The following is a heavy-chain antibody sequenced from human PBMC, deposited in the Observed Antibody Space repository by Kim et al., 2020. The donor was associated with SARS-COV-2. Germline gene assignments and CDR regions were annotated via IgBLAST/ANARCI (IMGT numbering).Heavy chain of an antibody. CDR3: ATGATTSDWASGMDV. CDR2: IIYNGGAT. D-gene: IGHD1-26*01. V-gene: IGHV3-23*01. J-gene: IGHJ6*02. CDR1: GFTFSNYA. Sequence: GGSLRLSCAASGFTFSNYAMSWVRQAPGEGLEWVSTIIYNGGATFYADSVKGRFTISRDNSQNTVNLQMNSLRVDDTAMYYCATGATTSDWASGMDVWGQGTTVTVPS.